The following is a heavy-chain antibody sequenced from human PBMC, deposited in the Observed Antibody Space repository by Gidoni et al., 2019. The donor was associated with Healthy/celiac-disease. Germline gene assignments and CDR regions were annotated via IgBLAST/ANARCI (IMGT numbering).Heavy chain of an antibody. Sequence: EVQLLESGGGLVQPGGSLRLSCAASGFTFSSYAMSWVRQAPGKGLEWFSAISGSGGSTYYADSVKGRFTISRDNSKNTLYLQMNSLRAEDTAVYYCAKAKTPLFAVAGTRYYYYMDVWGKGTTVTVSS. J-gene: IGHJ6*03. D-gene: IGHD6-19*01. CDR3: AKAKTPLFAVAGTRYYYYMDV. V-gene: IGHV3-23*01. CDR1: GFTFSSYA. CDR2: ISGSGGST.